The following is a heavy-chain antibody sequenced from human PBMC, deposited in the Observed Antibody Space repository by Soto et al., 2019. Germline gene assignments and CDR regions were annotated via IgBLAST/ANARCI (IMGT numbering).Heavy chain of an antibody. D-gene: IGHD2-15*01. CDR1: GYTFSNYY. J-gene: IGHJ6*02. V-gene: IGHV1-46*01. CDR3: AREAVNYYYGMEV. Sequence: QVQLVQSGAEVKKPGASVKISCKASGYTFSNYYMHWVRQAPGQGREWLGVINPSGGSTTYAQNFQGRVTMTRDTSTNTVYMDLSSLSSEDTGIYYCAREAVNYYYGMEVWGQGTTVTVSS. CDR2: INPSGGST.